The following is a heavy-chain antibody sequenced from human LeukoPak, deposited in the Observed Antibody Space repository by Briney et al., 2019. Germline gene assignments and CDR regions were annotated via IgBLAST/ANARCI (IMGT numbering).Heavy chain of an antibody. D-gene: IGHD4-17*01. Sequence: ASVKVSCMASGYTFTTYAMHWVRQAPGQRLEWMGWINAGNGNTKYSQKFQGRVTITSDTSASTAYMELSSLRSEDTAVYYCARPDYGDTPPRYWGQGTLATVSS. CDR3: ARPDYGDTPPRY. CDR1: GYTFTTYA. J-gene: IGHJ4*02. V-gene: IGHV1-3*01. CDR2: INAGNGNT.